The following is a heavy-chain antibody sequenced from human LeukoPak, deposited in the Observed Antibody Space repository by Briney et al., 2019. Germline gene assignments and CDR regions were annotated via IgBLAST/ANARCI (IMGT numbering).Heavy chain of an antibody. D-gene: IGHD6-13*01. Sequence: GGSLRLSCAASGFTFSSYGMSWVRQAPGKGLEWVSAISGSGGSTYYADSVKGRFTISRDNSKNTLYLQMNSLRAEDTAVYYCASSPIAAAGTPGDYYYYYMDVWGKGTTVTISS. CDR1: GFTFSSYG. CDR3: ASSPIAAAGTPGDYYYYYMDV. V-gene: IGHV3-23*01. J-gene: IGHJ6*03. CDR2: ISGSGGST.